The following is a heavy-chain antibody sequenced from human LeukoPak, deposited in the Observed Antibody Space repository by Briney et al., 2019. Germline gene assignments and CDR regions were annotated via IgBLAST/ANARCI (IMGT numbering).Heavy chain of an antibody. Sequence: SEILSLTCTVSGGSISSYYWSWIRQPPGKGLEWIGYIYYSGSTNYNPSLKSRVTISVDTSKNQFSLKLSSVTAADTAVYYCARYALSYGAYGMDVWGQGTTVTVSS. CDR2: IYYSGST. V-gene: IGHV4-59*08. CDR1: GGSISSYY. CDR3: ARYALSYGAYGMDV. D-gene: IGHD4-17*01. J-gene: IGHJ6*02.